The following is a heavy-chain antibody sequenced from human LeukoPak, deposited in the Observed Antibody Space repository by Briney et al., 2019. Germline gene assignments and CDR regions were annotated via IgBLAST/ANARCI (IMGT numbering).Heavy chain of an antibody. CDR2: IYSGGST. J-gene: IGHJ4*02. Sequence: GGSLRLSCAASGFTVSSNYMSWVRQAPGKGLEWXSVIYSGGSTYYADSVKGRFTISRDNSKNTLYLQMNSLRAEDTAVYYCARARGYCSSTSCHLHFDYWGQGTLVTVSS. V-gene: IGHV3-53*01. CDR1: GFTVSSNY. D-gene: IGHD2-2*01. CDR3: ARARGYCSSTSCHLHFDY.